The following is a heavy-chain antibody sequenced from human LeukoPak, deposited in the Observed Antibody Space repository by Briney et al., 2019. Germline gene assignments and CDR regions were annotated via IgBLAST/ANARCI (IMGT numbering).Heavy chain of an antibody. CDR2: ISWNSGSI. CDR1: GFTFDDYA. D-gene: IGHD6-19*01. Sequence: GGSLRLSCAASGFTFDDYAMHWVRQAPGKGLEWVSGISWNSGSIGYADSVKGRFTISRDNAKNSLYLQMNSLRAEDMALYYCAKAIIAVAGTGTVFDIWGQGQWSPSLQ. V-gene: IGHV3-9*03. J-gene: IGHJ3*02. CDR3: AKAIIAVAGTGTVFDI.